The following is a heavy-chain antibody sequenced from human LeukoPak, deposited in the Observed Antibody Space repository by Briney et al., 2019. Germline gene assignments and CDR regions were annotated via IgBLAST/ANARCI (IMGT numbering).Heavy chain of an antibody. J-gene: IGHJ4*02. CDR1: GFTFSHYE. CDR3: ARGPNSSGWIYYFDY. V-gene: IGHV3-48*03. D-gene: IGHD6-19*01. CDR2: ISSSASSI. Sequence: GASLRLSCAASGFTFSHYEMNWVRQAPGKGLEWLSYISSSASSIYYADSVKGRFTISRDNAKKSVYLQVNSLRAEDTAVYYCARGPNSSGWIYYFDYWGQGTLVTVSS.